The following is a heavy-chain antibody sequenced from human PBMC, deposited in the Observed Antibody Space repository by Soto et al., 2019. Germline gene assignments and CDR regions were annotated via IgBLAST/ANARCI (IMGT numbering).Heavy chain of an antibody. CDR1: GGSISSGGYA. D-gene: IGHD1-1*01. CDR3: ARDQLEGNWFDP. Sequence: QLQLQESGSGLVKPSQTLSLTCTVSGGSISSGGYAWNWIRQAPGKGLEWIGYIYHSGYTLYNPSRQGRVTISVDKSKNHFSLNLTSVTAADTAVYYCARDQLEGNWFDPWGQGTLVTVSS. CDR2: IYHSGYT. V-gene: IGHV4-30-2*01. J-gene: IGHJ5*02.